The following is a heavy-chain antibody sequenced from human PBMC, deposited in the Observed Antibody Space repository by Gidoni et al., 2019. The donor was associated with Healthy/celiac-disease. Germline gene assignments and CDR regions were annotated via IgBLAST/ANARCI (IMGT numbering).Heavy chain of an antibody. D-gene: IGHD2-21*02. J-gene: IGHJ6*02. CDR2: IYYSGST. Sequence: QVQLQESGPGLVKPSQTLSLTCTVSGGSISSGDYSWSWIRQPPGKGLEWIGYIYYSGSTYYNPALKSRVTISVDTSKNQFSLKLSSVTAADTAVYYCARADCGGDCYSGYYYGMDVWGQGTTVTVSS. CDR1: GGSISSGDYS. V-gene: IGHV4-30-4*01. CDR3: ARADCGGDCYSGYYYGMDV.